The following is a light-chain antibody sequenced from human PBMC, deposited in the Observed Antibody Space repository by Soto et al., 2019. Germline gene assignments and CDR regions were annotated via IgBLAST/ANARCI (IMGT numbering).Light chain of an antibody. CDR2: EVS. Sequence: QSVLTQPASVSGSPGQSITISCTGTSSDIGGYNYVSWYQQHPGKVPKLMIFEVSNRPSGVSYRFSGSKSGNTASLTISGLQAEDKADYYCSSYTGSSTLYVFGTGTKVTVL. CDR1: SSDIGGYNY. CDR3: SSYTGSSTLYV. J-gene: IGLJ1*01. V-gene: IGLV2-14*01.